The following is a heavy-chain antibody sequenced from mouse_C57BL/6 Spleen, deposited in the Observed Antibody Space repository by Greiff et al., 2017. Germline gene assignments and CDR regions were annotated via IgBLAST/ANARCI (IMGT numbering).Heavy chain of an antibody. CDR3: AGGTYSNYGGAY. D-gene: IGHD2-5*01. J-gene: IGHJ3*01. CDR2: IHPNSGST. Sequence: VQLQQPGAELVKPGASVKLSCKASGYTFTSYWMHWVKQRPGQGLEWIGMIHPNSGSTNYNEKFKSKATLTVDKSSSTAYMQLSSLTAEDSAVYYCAGGTYSNYGGAYWGQGTLVTVSA. CDR1: GYTFTSYW. V-gene: IGHV1-64*01.